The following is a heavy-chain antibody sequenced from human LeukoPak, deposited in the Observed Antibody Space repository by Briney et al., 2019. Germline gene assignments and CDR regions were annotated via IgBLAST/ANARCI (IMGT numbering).Heavy chain of an antibody. CDR2: FDPEDGET. CDR3: APFRGVPAKKNGFAP. D-gene: IGHD2-2*01. J-gene: IGHJ5*02. Sequence: ASVKVSCKVSGYTLTELSMHWVRQAPGKGLEWMGGFDPEDGETIYAQKFQGRVTMTEDTSTDTAYMELSSLRSEDTAVYYCAPFRGVPAKKNGFAPGGQEPLVTVSS. V-gene: IGHV1-24*01. CDR1: GYTLTELS.